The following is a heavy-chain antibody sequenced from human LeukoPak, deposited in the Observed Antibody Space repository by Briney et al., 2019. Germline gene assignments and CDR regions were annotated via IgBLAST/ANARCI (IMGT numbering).Heavy chain of an antibody. J-gene: IGHJ6*03. CDR1: GFTFSSYA. Sequence: GGSLRLSCAASGFTFSSYAMHWVRQAPGKGLEWVAVISYDGSNKYYADSVKGRFTISRDNSKNTLYLQMNSLRAEDTAVYYCAKDPGIAVAGYYMDVWGKGTTVTVSS. CDR3: AKDPGIAVAGYYMDV. D-gene: IGHD6-19*01. CDR2: ISYDGSNK. V-gene: IGHV3-30-3*01.